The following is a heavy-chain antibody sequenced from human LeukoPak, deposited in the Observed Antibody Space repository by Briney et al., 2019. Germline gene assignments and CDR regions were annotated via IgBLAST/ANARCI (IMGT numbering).Heavy chain of an antibody. D-gene: IGHD1-26*01. CDR2: IKQDGSDK. J-gene: IGHJ4*02. Sequence: GGSLRLSCAVSGFTFSTYWMSWVRQAPGKGREWVANIKQDGSDKYYVESVEGRFTISRDNAKNSLYLQMNSLRAEDTAVYYCARWAGGHYDYWGQGTLVTVSS. V-gene: IGHV3-7*03. CDR1: GFTFSTYW. CDR3: ARWAGGHYDY.